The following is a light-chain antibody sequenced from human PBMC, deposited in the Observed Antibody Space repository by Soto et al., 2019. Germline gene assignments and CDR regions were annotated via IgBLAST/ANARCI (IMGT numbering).Light chain of an antibody. CDR3: AVWDDSLSGVV. V-gene: IGLV1-47*01. J-gene: IGLJ2*01. CDR2: KNS. CDR1: SSNIGVNY. Sequence: QSVLTQPPSASGAPGQRVTISCSGSSSNIGVNYVYWYQQFPGMAPKLLIYKNSQRPSGVPDRFSGSKSGTSGSLAISGLRSEDEADYYCAVWDDSLSGVVFGGGTKLTVL.